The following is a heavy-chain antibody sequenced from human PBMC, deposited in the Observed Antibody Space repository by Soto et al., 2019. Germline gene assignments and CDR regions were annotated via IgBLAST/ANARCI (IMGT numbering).Heavy chain of an antibody. V-gene: IGHV3-23*01. CDR3: AKDRYSSSFYSYYMDV. CDR2: ISGSGGST. Sequence: GGSLRLSCAASGFTFRSYGMSWVRQAPGKGLEWVSAISGSGGSTYYADSVKGRFTISRDNSKNTLYLQMNSLRAEDTAVYYCAKDRYSSSFYSYYMDVWGKGTTVTVSS. D-gene: IGHD6-6*01. J-gene: IGHJ6*03. CDR1: GFTFRSYG.